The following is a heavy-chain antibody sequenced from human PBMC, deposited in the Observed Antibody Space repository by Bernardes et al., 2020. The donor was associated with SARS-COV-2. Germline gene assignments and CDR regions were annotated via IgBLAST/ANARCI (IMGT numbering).Heavy chain of an antibody. CDR2: IRSKAYGGTT. V-gene: IGHV3-49*03. CDR1: GFTFGDYA. Sequence: GGSLRLSCTASGFTFGDYAMSWFRQAPGKGLEWVGFIRSKAYGGTTEYAASVKGRFTISRDDSKSIAYLQMNSLKTEDTAVYYCTRGLSITMVRGVEADYWGQGTLVTVSS. J-gene: IGHJ4*02. CDR3: TRGLSITMVRGVEADY. D-gene: IGHD3-10*01.